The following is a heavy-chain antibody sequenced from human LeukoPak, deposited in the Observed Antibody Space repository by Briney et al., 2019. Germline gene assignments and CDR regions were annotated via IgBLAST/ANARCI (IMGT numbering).Heavy chain of an antibody. CDR3: ARGSGSYSNAFDI. J-gene: IGHJ3*02. CDR1: GFTFSSYW. D-gene: IGHD1-26*01. Sequence: GGSLRLSCAASGFTFSSYWTHWVRQVPGKGLVWVSRINSDGSSTSYADSVKGRFTISRDNAKNTLYLQMNSLRAEDTAVYYCARGSGSYSNAFDIWGQGTMVTVSS. CDR2: INSDGSST. V-gene: IGHV3-74*01.